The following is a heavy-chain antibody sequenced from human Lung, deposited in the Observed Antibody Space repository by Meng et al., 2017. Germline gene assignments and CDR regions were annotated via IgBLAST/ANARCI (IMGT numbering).Heavy chain of an antibody. CDR1: GYTFTSHG. CDR3: ARGPYYYYDTTGYYNWFDP. V-gene: IGHV1-18*04. D-gene: IGHD3-22*01. J-gene: IGHJ5*02. Sequence: QVQLVQSGAEVKKPGASVKVSCKTSGYTFTSHGISWVRQAPGQGFEWMGWISAHSGNTNYAQKIKGRVTMTTDTATSTVYMELRSLRPDDTAVYYCARGPYYYYDTTGYYNWFDPWGQGTLVTVSS. CDR2: ISAHSGNT.